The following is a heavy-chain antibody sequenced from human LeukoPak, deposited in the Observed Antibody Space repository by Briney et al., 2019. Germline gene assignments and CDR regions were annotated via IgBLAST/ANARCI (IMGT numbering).Heavy chain of an antibody. CDR3: AKDPSYGSETLYPTFDY. CDR2: INSDGSST. Sequence: GGSLRLSCAASGFTFSSYWMHWVRQAPGKGLVWVSRINSDGSSTSYADSVKGRFTISRDNAKNTLYLQMNSLRAEDTAIYYCAKDPSYGSETLYPTFDYWGLGTLVTVSS. V-gene: IGHV3-74*01. CDR1: GFTFSSYW. J-gene: IGHJ4*02. D-gene: IGHD3-10*01.